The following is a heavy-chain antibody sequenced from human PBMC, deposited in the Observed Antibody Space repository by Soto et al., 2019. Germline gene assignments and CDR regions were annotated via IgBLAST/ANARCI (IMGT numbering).Heavy chain of an antibody. Sequence: QVHLVQSGAEVKKPGASVKVSCKASGYTFTSYGITWVRQAPGQGLEWMGWISAHNGNTDYAQKLQGRVIVTRDTSPSTAYMELRSLISDDTAVYDCARGRYGDYWGQGAVVTVSS. CDR1: GYTFTSYG. CDR3: ARGRYGDY. CDR2: ISAHNGNT. J-gene: IGHJ4*02. V-gene: IGHV1-18*01. D-gene: IGHD1-1*01.